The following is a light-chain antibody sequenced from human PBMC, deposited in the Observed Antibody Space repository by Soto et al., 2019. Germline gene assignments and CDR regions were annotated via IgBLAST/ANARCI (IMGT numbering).Light chain of an antibody. CDR2: ATS. Sequence: DIQMTQSPSSLSASVGDRVTITCRASQSITIYLNWDQQKPGKAPKLLIFATSSLQSGVPSRFSGCASGTDFTHTISSLQPEDLAPYYCQQSLTTPLIFYGRTKVQIK. J-gene: IGKJ4*01. CDR1: QSITIY. V-gene: IGKV1-39*01. CDR3: QQSLTTPLI.